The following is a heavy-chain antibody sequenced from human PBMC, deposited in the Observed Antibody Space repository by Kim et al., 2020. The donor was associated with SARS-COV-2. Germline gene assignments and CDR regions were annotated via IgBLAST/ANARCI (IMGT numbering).Heavy chain of an antibody. CDR2: INHSGST. D-gene: IGHD3-10*01. CDR1: GGSFSGYY. J-gene: IGHJ6*01. Sequence: SETLSLTCAVYGGSFSGYYWSWIRQPPGKGLEWIGEINHSGSTNYNPSLKGRVTISVDTSKNQFSLKLSSVTAADTAVYYCARVRGVTVLLGYYYYGMDVWGQGTTVTVSS. CDR3: ARVRGVTVLLGYYYYGMDV. V-gene: IGHV4-34*01.